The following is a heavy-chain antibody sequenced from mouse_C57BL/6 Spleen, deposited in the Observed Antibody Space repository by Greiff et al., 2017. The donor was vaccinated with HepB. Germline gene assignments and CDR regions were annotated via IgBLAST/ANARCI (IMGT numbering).Heavy chain of an antibody. Sequence: EVKLQESGPELVKPGASVKISCKASGYSFTGYYMNWVKQSPEKSLEWIGEINPSTGGTTYNQKFKAKATLTVDKSSSTAYMQLKSLTSEDSAVYYCARWGGSSSYAMDYWGQGTSVTVSS. V-gene: IGHV1-42*01. CDR3: ARWGGSSSYAMDY. CDR1: GYSFTGYY. CDR2: INPSTGGT. D-gene: IGHD1-1*01. J-gene: IGHJ4*01.